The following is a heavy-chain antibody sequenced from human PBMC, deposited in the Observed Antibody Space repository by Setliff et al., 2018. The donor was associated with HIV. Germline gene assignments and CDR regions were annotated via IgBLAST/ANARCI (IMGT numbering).Heavy chain of an antibody. CDR1: GYTFTGYY. D-gene: IGHD4-17*01. CDR3: ARDPTTAPHPPLNWFDP. V-gene: IGHV1-18*04. CDR2: ISAYNGNT. Sequence: ASVKVSCKASGYTFTGYYMHWVRQAPAQGLEWMGWISAYNGNTNYAQKLQGRVTMTTDTSTSTAYMELRSLRSDDTAVYYCARDPTTAPHPPLNWFDPWGQGTLVTVSS. J-gene: IGHJ5*02.